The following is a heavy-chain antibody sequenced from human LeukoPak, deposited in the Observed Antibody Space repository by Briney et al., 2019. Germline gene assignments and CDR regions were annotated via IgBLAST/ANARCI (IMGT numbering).Heavy chain of an antibody. CDR3: ARSTWQLLRILDY. D-gene: IGHD1-26*01. V-gene: IGHV3-48*02. CDR2: ISSSSSTI. Sequence: GGSLRLSCAASGFTFSSYSMSWVRQAPGKGLEWVSYISSSSSTIYYADSVKGRFTISRDNAKNSLYLQMNSLRDEDTAVYYCARSTWQLLRILDYWGQGTLVTVSS. J-gene: IGHJ4*02. CDR1: GFTFSSYS.